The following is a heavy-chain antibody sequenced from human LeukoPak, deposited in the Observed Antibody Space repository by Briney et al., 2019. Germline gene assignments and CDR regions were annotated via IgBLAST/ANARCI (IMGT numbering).Heavy chain of an antibody. V-gene: IGHV4-59*01. D-gene: IGHD6-13*01. CDR1: GGSISSYY. CDR3: ARPLPAAGHGY. J-gene: IGHJ4*02. CDR2: IYYSGST. Sequence: SETLSLTCTVSGGSISSYYWSWIRQPPGKGLEWIGYIYYSGSTNYNPSLKSRVTISVDTSKNQFSLKLSSVTAADTAVYYCARPLPAAGHGYWGQGTLVTVSS.